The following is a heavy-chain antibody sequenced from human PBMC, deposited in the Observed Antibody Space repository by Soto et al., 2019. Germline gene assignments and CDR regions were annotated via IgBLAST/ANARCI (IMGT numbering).Heavy chain of an antibody. J-gene: IGHJ4*02. V-gene: IGHV4-39*01. CDR3: ASFSGGATTEGFDY. D-gene: IGHD1-26*01. CDR2: IYYSGST. CDR1: GGSISSSSYY. Sequence: SETLSLTCTVSGGSISSSSYYWGWIRQPPGKGLEWIGSIYYSGSTYYNPSLKSRVTISVDTSKNQFSLKLSSVTAADTAVYYCASFSGGATTEGFDYWGQGTLVTVSS.